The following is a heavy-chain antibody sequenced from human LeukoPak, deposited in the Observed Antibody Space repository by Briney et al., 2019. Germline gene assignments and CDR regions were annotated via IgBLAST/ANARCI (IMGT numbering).Heavy chain of an antibody. J-gene: IGHJ5*02. CDR3: ATFLVGATQLGWFDP. CDR1: GYTLTELS. CDR2: FDPEDGET. V-gene: IGHV1-24*01. Sequence: ASVKVSCKVSGYTLTELSMHWVRQAPGKGLEWMGGFDPEDGETIYAQKFQGRVTMTEDTSTDTAYMELSSLRSEDTAVYYCATFLVGATQLGWFDPWGQGTLVTVSS. D-gene: IGHD1-26*01.